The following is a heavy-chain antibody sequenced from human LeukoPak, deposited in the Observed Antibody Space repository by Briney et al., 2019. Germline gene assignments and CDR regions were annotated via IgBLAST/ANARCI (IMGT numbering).Heavy chain of an antibody. CDR3: ARRYCSGSSCYSAFDY. Sequence: SETLSLTCTASGGSISNYYWSWIRQPPGEGLEWIGYIYCSGSTNYNPSLKSRLTMSVDTSKNQFSLKLSSVTAADTAVYYCARRYCSGSSCYSAFDYWGQGTLVTVSS. J-gene: IGHJ4*02. V-gene: IGHV4-59*08. CDR1: GGSISNYY. D-gene: IGHD2-15*01. CDR2: IYCSGST.